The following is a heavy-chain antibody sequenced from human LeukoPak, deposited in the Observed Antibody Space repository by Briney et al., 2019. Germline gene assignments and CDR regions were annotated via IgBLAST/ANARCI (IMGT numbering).Heavy chain of an antibody. D-gene: IGHD3-3*01. CDR3: ARDGGGTIFGVVISYYYYGMDV. J-gene: IGHJ6*02. CDR1: GGTFSSYA. Sequence: ASVKVSCKASGGTFSSYAISWVRQAPGQGLEWMGRIIPILGIANYAQKFQGRVTITADKSTSTAYMELSGLRSEDTAVYYCARDGGGTIFGVVISYYYYGMDVWGQGTTVTVSS. V-gene: IGHV1-69*04. CDR2: IIPILGIA.